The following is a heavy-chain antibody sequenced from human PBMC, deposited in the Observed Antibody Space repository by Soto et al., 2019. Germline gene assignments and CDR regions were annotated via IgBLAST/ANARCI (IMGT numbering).Heavy chain of an antibody. CDR1: GFSLTTRGVG. Sequence: QITLKESGPTLVKPTQTLTLTCTFSGFSLTTRGVGVGWIRQPPGKALECLALIYWDDDKRYSPSLQSRLSITKDTSKNQVVLTMTNVDPVDTATYYCAHIPNYCQYDWSDPWGQGTLVSVSS. CDR2: IYWDDDK. CDR3: AHIPNYCQYDWSDP. D-gene: IGHD2-15*01. V-gene: IGHV2-5*02. J-gene: IGHJ5*02.